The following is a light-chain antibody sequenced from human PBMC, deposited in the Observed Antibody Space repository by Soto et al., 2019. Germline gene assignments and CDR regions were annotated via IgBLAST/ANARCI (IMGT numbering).Light chain of an antibody. V-gene: IGKV3-20*01. Sequence: EIVLTQSPGTLSLSPGERATLSCRTSQSVSSSYLAWYQQKPGQAPKLLVYGASSRATGIPDRFSGSGSETDFTLTISGLEPEDFAVYYCQHYGSSSWTFGQGTKVEIK. CDR2: GAS. CDR1: QSVSSSY. J-gene: IGKJ1*01. CDR3: QHYGSSSWT.